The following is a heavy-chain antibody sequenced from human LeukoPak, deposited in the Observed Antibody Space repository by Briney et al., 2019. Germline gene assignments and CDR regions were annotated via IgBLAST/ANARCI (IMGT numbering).Heavy chain of an antibody. V-gene: IGHV1-8*01. CDR3: ARGTSSSWYTYNWFDP. J-gene: IGHJ5*02. Sequence: ASVKVSCMASGYTFTSYDINWVRQATGQGLEWMGWMNPNSGNTGYAQKFQGRVTMTRNTSISTAYMELSSLRSEDTAVYYCARGTSSSWYTYNWFDPWGQGTLVTVSS. D-gene: IGHD6-13*01. CDR2: MNPNSGNT. CDR1: GYTFTSYD.